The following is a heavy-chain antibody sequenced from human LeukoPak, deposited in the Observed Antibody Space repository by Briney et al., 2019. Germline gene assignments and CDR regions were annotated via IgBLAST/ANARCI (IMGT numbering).Heavy chain of an antibody. Sequence: GGSLRLSCAASGFTFSSYWMHWVRQAPGKGLVWVSRINTDGSSTSYADSVKGRFTISRDNAKNSLYLQMNSLRAEDTAVYYCAGQTPTISYYYYYYMDVWGKGTTVTVSS. CDR1: GFTFSSYW. J-gene: IGHJ6*03. CDR3: AGQTPTISYYYYYYMDV. CDR2: INTDGSST. V-gene: IGHV3-74*01. D-gene: IGHD1-1*01.